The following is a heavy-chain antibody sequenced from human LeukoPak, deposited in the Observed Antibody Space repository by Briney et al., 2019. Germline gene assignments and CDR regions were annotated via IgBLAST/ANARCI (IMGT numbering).Heavy chain of an antibody. Sequence: GGSLRLSCAASGFTFSSYWMSWVRQAPGKGLEWVANIKQDGSEKYYVDSVKGRFTISRDNAKNSLYLQMNSLRAEDTAVYYCAKRFLEWLPHSPHDYGMDVWGQGTTVTVSS. D-gene: IGHD3-3*01. CDR2: IKQDGSEK. V-gene: IGHV3-7*01. J-gene: IGHJ6*02. CDR3: AKRFLEWLPHSPHDYGMDV. CDR1: GFTFSSYW.